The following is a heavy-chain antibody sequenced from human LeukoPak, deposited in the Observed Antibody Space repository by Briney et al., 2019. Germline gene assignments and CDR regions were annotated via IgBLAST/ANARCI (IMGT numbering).Heavy chain of an antibody. J-gene: IGHJ4*02. CDR3: AKDGKMGGLVGATWRYYFDY. CDR1: GFTFSSYA. V-gene: IGHV3-23*01. CDR2: ISGSGGST. D-gene: IGHD1-26*01. Sequence: GGSLRLSCAASGFTFSSYAMSWVRQAPGKGLEWVSAISGSGGSTYYADSVKGRFTISRDNSKNTLYLQMNSLRAEDTAVYYCAKDGKMGGLVGATWRYYFDYWAREPWSPSPQ.